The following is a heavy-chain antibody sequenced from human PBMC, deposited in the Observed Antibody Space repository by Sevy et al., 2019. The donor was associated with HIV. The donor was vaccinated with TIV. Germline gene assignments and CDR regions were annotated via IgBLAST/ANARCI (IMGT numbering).Heavy chain of an antibody. CDR2: IIPIFGTA. V-gene: IGHV1-69*13. Sequence: ASVKVSCKASGGTFSSYAISWMRQAPGQGLEWMGGIIPIFGTANYAQKFQGRVTITADESTSTAYMELSSLRSEDTAVYYCASRGITDYYDSSGYYYVFDYWGQGTLVTVSS. J-gene: IGHJ4*02. CDR3: ASRGITDYYDSSGYYYVFDY. D-gene: IGHD3-22*01. CDR1: GGTFSSYA.